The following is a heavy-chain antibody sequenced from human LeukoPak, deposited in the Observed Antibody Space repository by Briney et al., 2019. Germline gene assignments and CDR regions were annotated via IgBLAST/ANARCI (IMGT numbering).Heavy chain of an antibody. CDR1: GGSISSSSYY. D-gene: IGHD6-19*01. Sequence: PSETLSLTCTVSGGSISSSSYYWGWIRQPPGKGLEWIGSIYYSGSTYYNPSLKSRVTISVDTSKNQFSLKLSSVTAADTAVYYCARRVGQWRGGHNWFDPWGQGTLVTVSS. J-gene: IGHJ5*02. V-gene: IGHV4-39*01. CDR2: IYYSGST. CDR3: ARRVGQWRGGHNWFDP.